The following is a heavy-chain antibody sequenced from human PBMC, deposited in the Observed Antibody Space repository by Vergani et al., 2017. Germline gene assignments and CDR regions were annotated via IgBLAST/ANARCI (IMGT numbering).Heavy chain of an antibody. D-gene: IGHD5-24*01. CDR2: ISSSSSYI. CDR3: ARRGVEMATMGGGSTDY. Sequence: EVQLLESGGGLVQPGGSLRLSCAASGFTFSSYSMNWVRQAPGKGLEWVSSISSSSSYIYYADSVKGRFTISRVNAKNSLYLQMNSLRAEDTAVYYCARRGVEMATMGGGSTDYWGQGTLVTVSS. CDR1: GFTFSSYS. V-gene: IGHV3-21*01. J-gene: IGHJ4*02.